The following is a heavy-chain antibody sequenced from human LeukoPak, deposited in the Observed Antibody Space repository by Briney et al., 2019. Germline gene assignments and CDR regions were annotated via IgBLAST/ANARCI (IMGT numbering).Heavy chain of an antibody. CDR3: AREESGGYFDY. CDR2: SNPTGSST. J-gene: IGHJ4*02. V-gene: IGHV1-46*01. CDR1: GYTFTNYY. Sequence: ASVKVSCKASGYTFTNYYMHWVRQAPGQGLEWMGLSNPTGSSTNYAQKFRGRVTMTRDTSTTTVYMELSSLRSGDTAVYYCAREESGGYFDYWGQGTLDTVSS. D-gene: IGHD2-8*02.